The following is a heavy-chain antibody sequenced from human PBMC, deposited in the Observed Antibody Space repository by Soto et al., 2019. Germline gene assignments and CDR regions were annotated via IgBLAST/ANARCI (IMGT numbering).Heavy chain of an antibody. J-gene: IGHJ5*02. CDR3: ARAFTEVVNAAPGQFDP. CDR2: ISGSSVI. V-gene: IGHV3-11*01. CDR1: GFTFSDYY. Sequence: GGSLRLSCAGSGFTFSDYYMTWIRQAPGKGLEWISYISGSSVIYYADSVKGRFTISRDNAKNSLYLQMNSLRVDDTAMYHCARAFTEVVNAAPGQFDPWGQGTLVTVSS. D-gene: IGHD2-21*01.